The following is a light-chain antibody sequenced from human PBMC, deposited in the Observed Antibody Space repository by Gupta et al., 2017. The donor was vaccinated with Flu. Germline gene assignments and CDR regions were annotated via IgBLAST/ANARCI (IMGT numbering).Light chain of an antibody. V-gene: IGLV2-14*01. J-gene: IGLJ1*01. CDR2: EVS. CDR1: SSDVGGYNY. CDR3: SSYTVSNTHV. Sequence: QSALTQPASVSGPPGQSLTISCVGPSSDVGGYNYVSWYQQHPGTAPKLMIYEVSTRPSGVSIRFSCSKSDNTASLTISVLHADDEADYYCSSYTVSNTHVFGTGTKVTVL.